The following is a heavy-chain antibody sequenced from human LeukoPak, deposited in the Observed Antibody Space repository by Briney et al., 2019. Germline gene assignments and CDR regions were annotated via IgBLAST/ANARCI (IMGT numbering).Heavy chain of an antibody. CDR3: ARIGGSVDIGWFFDY. D-gene: IGHD6-19*01. Sequence: GGSLRLSCAASGFTFINYWMGWVRQAPGKGLEWVANIKGNGSDKLFLDSLRGRFTISRDNAKNSLYLQMNNLRAEDTAVYYCARIGGSVDIGWFFDYWGQGTLVTVSS. CDR1: GFTFINYW. V-gene: IGHV3-7*01. CDR2: IKGNGSDK. J-gene: IGHJ4*02.